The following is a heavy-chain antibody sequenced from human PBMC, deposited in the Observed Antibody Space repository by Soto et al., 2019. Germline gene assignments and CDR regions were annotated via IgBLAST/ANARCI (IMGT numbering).Heavy chain of an antibody. CDR2: INAGNGNT. CDR3: ARDYDFWSGGGYYYYGMDV. V-gene: IGHV1-3*01. D-gene: IGHD3-3*01. CDR1: GYTFTSYA. Sequence: ASVKVSCKASGYTFTSYAMHWARQAPGQRLEWMGWINAGNGNTKYSQKFQGRVTITRDTSASTAYMELSSLRSEDTAVYYCARDYDFWSGGGYYYYGMDVWGQGTTVTVS. J-gene: IGHJ6*02.